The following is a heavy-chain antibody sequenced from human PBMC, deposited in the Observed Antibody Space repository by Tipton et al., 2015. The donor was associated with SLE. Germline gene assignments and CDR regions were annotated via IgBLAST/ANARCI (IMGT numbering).Heavy chain of an antibody. V-gene: IGHV1-2*06. D-gene: IGHD3-3*01. CDR3: ARGYYDFWSGPPFDF. CDR1: GYTFTDYY. J-gene: IGHJ4*02. CDR2: INPNSGDT. Sequence: QSGAEVKKPGASVKVSCKASGYTFTDYYMHWVRQAPGQGHEWMGRINPNSGDTRFAQKFQDRISMTRDTSINTAYMELSRLTSDDTAVYYCARGYYDFWSGPPFDFWGQGTLVTVSS.